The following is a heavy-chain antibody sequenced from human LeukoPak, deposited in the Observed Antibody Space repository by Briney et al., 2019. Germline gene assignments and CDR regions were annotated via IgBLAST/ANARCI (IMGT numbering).Heavy chain of an antibody. CDR1: GYTFTSYG. CDR3: ATTYYYNSSTYKSLLQFDH. V-gene: IGHV1-18*01. CDR2: ISACNGDT. D-gene: IGHD2/OR15-2a*01. J-gene: IGHJ4*02. Sequence: GASVKVSCKASGYTFTSYGINWVRQAPGQGLEWMGWISACNGDTNYAQKLQGRVTMTTDTSTSTAYMGLRSLRSDDTAVYYCATTYYYNSSTYKSLLQFDHWGQGTLVTVSS.